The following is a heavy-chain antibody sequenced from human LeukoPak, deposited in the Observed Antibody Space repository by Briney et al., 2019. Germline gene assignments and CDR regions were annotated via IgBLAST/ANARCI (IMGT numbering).Heavy chain of an antibody. V-gene: IGHV4-61*02. CDR1: GDSIGRGSYY. Sequence: RPSETLSLTCAVSGDSIGRGSYYWGWIRQPAGKAPEWIGRIFNTGSTSYNPSLKSRVTISVDTSKNQFSLNLRSVTAADTAVYYCARDICGYNYGCFDSWGQGTLVTVSS. J-gene: IGHJ4*02. CDR3: ARDICGYNYGCFDS. D-gene: IGHD5-18*01. CDR2: IFNTGST.